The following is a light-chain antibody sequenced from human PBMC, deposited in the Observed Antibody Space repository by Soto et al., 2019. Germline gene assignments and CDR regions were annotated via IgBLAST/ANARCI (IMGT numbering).Light chain of an antibody. CDR2: ASS. CDR3: QQSYSSPLYT. CDR1: QSIDSY. J-gene: IGKJ2*01. Sequence: DIQLTQSPSSLSASVGDGVTITCRASQSIDSYLNWYQQKPGKAPKLLIYASSSLQSGVPSRFRGSGSGTDYTLSISSLQPEDFATYYCQQSYSSPLYTFGQGTKLEIK. V-gene: IGKV1-39*01.